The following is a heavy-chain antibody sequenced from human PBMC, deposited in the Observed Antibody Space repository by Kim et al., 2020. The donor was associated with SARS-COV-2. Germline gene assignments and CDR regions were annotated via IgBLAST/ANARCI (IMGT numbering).Heavy chain of an antibody. CDR3: ARDHRTYYYDSSGYYRALTPEYYYYGIDV. CDR2: ISSSSSYT. CDR1: GFTFSDYY. D-gene: IGHD3-22*01. J-gene: IGHJ6*02. V-gene: IGHV3-11*05. Sequence: GGSLRLSCAASGFTFSDYYMSWIRQAPGKGLEWVSYISSSSSYTNYADSVKGRFTISRDNAKNSLYLQMNSLRAEDTAVYYCARDHRTYYYDSSGYYRALTPEYYYYGIDVWGQGTTVPVSS.